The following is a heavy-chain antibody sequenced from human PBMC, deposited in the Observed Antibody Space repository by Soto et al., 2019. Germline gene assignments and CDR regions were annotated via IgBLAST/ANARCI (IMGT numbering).Heavy chain of an antibody. D-gene: IGHD5-12*01. J-gene: IGHJ3*02. CDR1: GYTFTSYD. V-gene: IGHV1-8*01. CDR2: MNPNSGNT. CDR3: AGASGGIYGGYDSSAFDI. Sequence: ASVKVSCKASGYTFTSYDINWVRQATGQGLEWMGWMNPNSGNTGYAQKFQGRVTMTRNTSISTAYMELSSLRSEDTAVYYCAGASGGIYGGYDSSAFDIWGQGARVTVSS.